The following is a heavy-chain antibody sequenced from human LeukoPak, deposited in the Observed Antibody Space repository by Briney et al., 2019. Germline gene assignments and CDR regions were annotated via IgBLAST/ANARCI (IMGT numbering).Heavy chain of an antibody. CDR1: GGSFSGYY. CDR3: ARGSRDAFDI. Sequence: SETLSLTCAVYGGSFSGYYWSWIRQPPGKGLEWIGEINHSGSTNYNPSLKSRVTISVDTSKNQFSLKLSSVTAADTAVYYCARGSRDAFDIWGQGTMVTVSS. J-gene: IGHJ3*02. V-gene: IGHV4-34*01. CDR2: INHSGST.